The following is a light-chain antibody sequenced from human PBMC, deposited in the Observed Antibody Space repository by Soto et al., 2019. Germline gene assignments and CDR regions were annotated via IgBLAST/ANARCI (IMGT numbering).Light chain of an antibody. J-gene: IGKJ3*01. CDR2: GAS. V-gene: IGKV3-20*01. CDR1: QSVSSSY. Sequence: EIALTQSPGTLSLSPGERATLSCRASQSVSSSYLAWYQQKPGQAPRLLIYGASSRPTGIPGRFSGSGSGTDFTLTISRLEPEYFAVHYCLLGVTFGPGTKVDIK. CDR3: LLGVT.